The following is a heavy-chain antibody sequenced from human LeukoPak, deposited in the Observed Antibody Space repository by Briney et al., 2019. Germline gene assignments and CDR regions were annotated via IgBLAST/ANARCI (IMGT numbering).Heavy chain of an antibody. CDR1: GGSFSGYY. CDR3: ARLNKPGWFDP. V-gene: IGHV4-34*01. Sequence: SETLSLTCAVCGGSFSGYYWSWIRQPPGKGLEWIGEINHSGSTNYNPSLKSRVTISVDTSKNQFSLRLTSVTATDTAVYYCARLNKPGWFDPWGQGTLVTVSS. J-gene: IGHJ5*02. CDR2: INHSGST. D-gene: IGHD1-14*01.